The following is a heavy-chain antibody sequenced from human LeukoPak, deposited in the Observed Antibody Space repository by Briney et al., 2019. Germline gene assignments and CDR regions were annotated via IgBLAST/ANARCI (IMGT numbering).Heavy chain of an antibody. J-gene: IGHJ4*02. D-gene: IGHD6-19*01. CDR2: INPNSGGT. Sequence: ASVKVSCKASGYTFTGYYMHWVRQAPGQGLEWMGWINPNSGGTNYAQKFQGRVTMTRDTSISTAYMELSRLRSDDTAVYYCARNRIAVAYFDYWGQGTLVTVSS. CDR3: ARNRIAVAYFDY. CDR1: GYTFTGYY. V-gene: IGHV1-2*02.